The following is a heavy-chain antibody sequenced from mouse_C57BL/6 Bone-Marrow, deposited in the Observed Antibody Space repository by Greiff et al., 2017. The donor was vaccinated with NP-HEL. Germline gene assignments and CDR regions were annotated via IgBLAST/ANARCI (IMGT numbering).Heavy chain of an antibody. CDR3: ARRDYWYFDV. CDR1: GFTFSSYG. Sequence: EVKVVESGGDLVKPGGSLKLSCAASGFTFSSYGMSWVRPTPDKRLVWVATISSGGSYTYYPGSVKGRFTISRDNAKNTRYLQRSSLKSEDTAMYYCARRDYWYFDVWGTGTTVTVSS. V-gene: IGHV5-6*02. CDR2: ISSGGSYT. J-gene: IGHJ1*03.